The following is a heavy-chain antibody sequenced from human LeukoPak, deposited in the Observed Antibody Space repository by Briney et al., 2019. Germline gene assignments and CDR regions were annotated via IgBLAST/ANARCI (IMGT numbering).Heavy chain of an antibody. J-gene: IGHJ4*02. V-gene: IGHV1-18*01. CDR2: ISGNNDNP. CDR1: GYTFSNFG. D-gene: IGHD2-2*01. CDR3: ARDGTSTDAY. Sequence: ASVKVSCKASGYTFSNFGISWVRQAPGQGLEWMGWISGNNDNPNYGQKFQGRLTVTTDSSTSTAYMELRNLRSDDTAVYYCARDGTSTDAYWGQGTLVTVSS.